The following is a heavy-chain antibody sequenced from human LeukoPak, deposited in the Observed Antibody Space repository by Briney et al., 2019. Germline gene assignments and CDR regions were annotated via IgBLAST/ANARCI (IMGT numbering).Heavy chain of an antibody. CDR1: GFTFSDYY. CDR2: ISSSGSYI. Sequence: GGSLRLSCAASGFTFSDYYVSRIRQAPGKWLEWVSYISSSGSYIYYAESVKGRFTSSRDNATNSLYLQMNSLRAEDTAVYYCAELGITMIGGVWGKGTTVTISS. D-gene: IGHD3-10*02. CDR3: AELGITMIGGV. V-gene: IGHV3-11*04. J-gene: IGHJ6*04.